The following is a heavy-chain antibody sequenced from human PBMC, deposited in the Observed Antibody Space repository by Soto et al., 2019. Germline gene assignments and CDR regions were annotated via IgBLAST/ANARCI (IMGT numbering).Heavy chain of an antibody. CDR1: GYTFTSYG. CDR3: ARVFSYCDSSGYYSSSEYFQH. V-gene: IGHV1-18*01. D-gene: IGHD3-22*01. Sequence: ASVKVSCKASGYTFTSYGISWVRQAPGQGLEWMGWISAYNGNTNYAQKLQGRVTMTTDTSTSTAYMELSSLRSDVTAVYYCARVFSYCDSSGYYSSSEYFQHWGQGTLVTVSS. CDR2: ISAYNGNT. J-gene: IGHJ1*01.